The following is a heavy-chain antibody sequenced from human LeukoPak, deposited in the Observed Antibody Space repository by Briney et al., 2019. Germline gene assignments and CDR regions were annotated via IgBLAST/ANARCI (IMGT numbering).Heavy chain of an antibody. D-gene: IGHD6-13*01. J-gene: IGHJ5*02. CDR1: GGSFSGYY. CDR3: ARRIREFAIIAAAGKSWFDP. Sequence: SETLSLTCAVYGGSFSGYYWSRIRQPPGKGLEWIGEINHSGSTNYNPSLKSRVTISVDTSKNQFSLKLSSVTAADTAVYYCARRIREFAIIAAAGKSWFDPWGQGTLVTVSS. CDR2: INHSGST. V-gene: IGHV4-34*01.